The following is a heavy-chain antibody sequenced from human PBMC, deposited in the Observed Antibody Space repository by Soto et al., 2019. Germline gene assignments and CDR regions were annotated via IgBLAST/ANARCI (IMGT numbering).Heavy chain of an antibody. CDR1: GFTFSSYS. Sequence: GGSLRLSWAASGFTFSSYSMNWVRQAPGKGLEWVAVIWYDGTSRFYGDFVKGRFTISRATSNNTLYLQMNRLRPDDTAVYYCAYCSVSSPRAYSDYWGQGTLVT. J-gene: IGHJ4*02. CDR3: AYCSVSSPRAYSDY. D-gene: IGHD2-15*01. V-gene: IGHV3-33*08. CDR2: IWYDGTSR.